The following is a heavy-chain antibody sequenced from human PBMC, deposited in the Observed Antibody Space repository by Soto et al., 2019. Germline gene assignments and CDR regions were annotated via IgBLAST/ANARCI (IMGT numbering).Heavy chain of an antibody. Sequence: QVQLVQSGAEVKKPGSSVKVSCKASGGTFSSYAISWVRQAPGQGLEWMGGIIPIFGTANYAQKFQGRVTITADESTSTAYMELSSLRSEDTAVYYCARGTAMVSGYYYYGMDVWGQGTTVTVSS. V-gene: IGHV1-69*12. CDR3: ARGTAMVSGYYYYGMDV. J-gene: IGHJ6*02. CDR2: IIPIFGTA. D-gene: IGHD5-18*01. CDR1: GGTFSSYA.